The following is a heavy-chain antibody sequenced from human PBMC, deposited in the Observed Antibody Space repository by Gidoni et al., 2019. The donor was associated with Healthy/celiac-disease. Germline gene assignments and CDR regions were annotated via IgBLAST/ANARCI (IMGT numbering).Heavy chain of an antibody. V-gene: IGHV3-48*03. CDR1: GFPFSSYE. Sequence: EVQLVESGGGLVQPGGSLRLSCAASGFPFSSYEMNWVRQAPGKGLEWVSYISSSGSTIYYADSVKGRFTISRDNAKNSLYLQMNSLRAEDTAVYYCARDRAVANTFDYWGQGTLVTVSS. CDR3: ARDRAVANTFDY. CDR2: ISSSGSTI. J-gene: IGHJ4*02. D-gene: IGHD6-19*01.